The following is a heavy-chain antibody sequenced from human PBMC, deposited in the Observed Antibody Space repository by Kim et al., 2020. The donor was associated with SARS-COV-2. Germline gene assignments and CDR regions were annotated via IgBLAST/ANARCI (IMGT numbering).Heavy chain of an antibody. CDR3: ARDRRYSLDY. CDR1: GFTFTTNW. V-gene: IGHV3-7*01. J-gene: IGHJ4*02. D-gene: IGHD2-15*01. Sequence: GESLRLSCVASGFTFTTNWMSWVRQAPGKGLEWVAKIKEDGTERYYVNSVEGRFTISRDNAKNSLYLQMNSLSAEDTAVYYCARDRRYSLDYWGQGTLVTVSS. CDR2: IKEDGTER.